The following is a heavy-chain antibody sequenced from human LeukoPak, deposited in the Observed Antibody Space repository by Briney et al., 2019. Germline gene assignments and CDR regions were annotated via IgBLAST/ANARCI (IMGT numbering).Heavy chain of an antibody. Sequence: SETLSLTCTVSGYSISSGYYWGWIRQPPGKGLEWTGSIYHSGSTYYNPSLKSRVTISVDTSKNQVSLKLSSVTPADTAVYYCARDVSVTGKFDYWGQGTLVTVSS. V-gene: IGHV4-38-2*02. D-gene: IGHD2-21*02. J-gene: IGHJ4*02. CDR3: ARDVSVTGKFDY. CDR2: IYHSGST. CDR1: GYSISSGYY.